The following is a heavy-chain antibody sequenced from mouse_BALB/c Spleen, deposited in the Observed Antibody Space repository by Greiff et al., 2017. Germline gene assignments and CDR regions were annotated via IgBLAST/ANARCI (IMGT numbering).Heavy chain of an antibody. V-gene: IGHV1S135*01. J-gene: IGHJ3*01. CDR2: IDPYNGGT. D-gene: IGHD2-4*01. Sequence: EVNLVESGPELVKPGASVKVSCKASGYSFTDYNMYWVKQSHGKSLEWIGYIDPYNGGTSYNQKFKGKATLTVDKSSSTAFMHLNSLTSEDSAVYYCASSTMITTGVFAYWGQGTLVTVSA. CDR3: ASSTMITTGVFAY. CDR1: GYSFTDYN.